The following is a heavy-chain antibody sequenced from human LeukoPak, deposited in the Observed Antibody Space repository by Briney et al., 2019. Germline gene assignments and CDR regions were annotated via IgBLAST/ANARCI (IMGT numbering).Heavy chain of an antibody. J-gene: IGHJ6*02. V-gene: IGHV3-21*01. D-gene: IGHD2-15*01. CDR2: ISSASTYI. CDR1: RFTFTSYM. Sequence: GGSLRLSCAASRFTFTSYMMNWVRQAPGKGLEWVSSISSASTYIYYADSVKGRFTISRDNAKNSLYLQMNSLRAEDTAVYYCARDQRACSGGTCYSSMDVWGQGTTVTVSS. CDR3: ARDQRACSGGTCYSSMDV.